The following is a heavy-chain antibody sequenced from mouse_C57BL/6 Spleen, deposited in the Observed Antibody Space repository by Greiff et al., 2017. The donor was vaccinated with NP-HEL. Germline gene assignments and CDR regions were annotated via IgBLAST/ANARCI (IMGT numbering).Heavy chain of an antibody. J-gene: IGHJ1*03. Sequence: VQLQQSGAELVRPGASVTLSCKASGYTFTDYEMHWVKQTPVHGLEWIGAIDPETGGTAYNQKFKGKAILTADKSYSTAYMELRSVTSEDSAVYYCTRAYDGYYVGYFDVWGTGTTVTVSS. V-gene: IGHV1-15*01. CDR2: IDPETGGT. CDR1: GYTFTDYE. CDR3: TRAYDGYYVGYFDV. D-gene: IGHD2-3*01.